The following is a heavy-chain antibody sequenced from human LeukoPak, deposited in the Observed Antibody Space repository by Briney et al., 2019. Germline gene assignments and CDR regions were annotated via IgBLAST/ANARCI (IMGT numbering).Heavy chain of an antibody. CDR3: ARDAQLLSPFQH. CDR1: GYTFTSNY. J-gene: IGHJ1*01. CDR2: IYPRDGST. Sequence: ASVKVSCKASGYTFTSNYIHWVRQAPGQGLEWMGMIYPRDGSTSYAQKFQGRVTITADESTSTAYMELSSLRSEDTAVYYCARDAQLLSPFQHWGQGTLVTVSS. D-gene: IGHD3-10*01. V-gene: IGHV1-46*01.